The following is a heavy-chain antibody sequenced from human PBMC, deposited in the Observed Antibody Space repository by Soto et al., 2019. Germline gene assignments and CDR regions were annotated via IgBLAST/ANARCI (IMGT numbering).Heavy chain of an antibody. CDR2: ISAYNGNT. J-gene: IGHJ5*02. D-gene: IGHD2-2*01. CDR3: ARTSRSTSPLNPSHWFDP. Sequence: GASVKVSCKASGYTFTSYGISWVRQAPGQGLEWMGWISAYNGNTNYAQKLQGRVTMTTDTSTSTAYMELRSLRSDDTAVYYCARTSRSTSPLNPSHWFDPWGQGTLVTVSS. CDR1: GYTFTSYG. V-gene: IGHV1-18*01.